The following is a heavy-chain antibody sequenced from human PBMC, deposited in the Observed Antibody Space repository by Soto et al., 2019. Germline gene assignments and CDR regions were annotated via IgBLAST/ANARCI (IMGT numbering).Heavy chain of an antibody. Sequence: EVQLLESGGGLVQPGGSLRLSCAASGFTFSSYAMSWVRQAPGKGLEWVSAISGSGGSTYYADSVKGRFTISRDNSKNTLYLQMNSLRAEDTAVYYCATPPAMIVVENHDYWGQGTLVTVSS. D-gene: IGHD3-22*01. J-gene: IGHJ4*02. CDR1: GFTFSSYA. CDR3: ATPPAMIVVENHDY. V-gene: IGHV3-23*01. CDR2: ISGSGGST.